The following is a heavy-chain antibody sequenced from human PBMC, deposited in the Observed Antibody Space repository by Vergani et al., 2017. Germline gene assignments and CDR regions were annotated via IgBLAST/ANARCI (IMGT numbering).Heavy chain of an antibody. V-gene: IGHV1-18*01. J-gene: IGHJ6*03. D-gene: IGHD1-26*01. CDR1: GYTFTSYG. CDR2: ISAYNGNT. Sequence: QVQLVQSGAEVKKPGASVKVSCKASGYTFTSYGISWVRQAPGQGLEWMGWISAYNGNTNYAQKLQGRVTMTTDTSTSTAYMELRSLRSDDTAVYYCARRVRGYSRSYQAKYYYYYYMDVWGKGTTVTVSS. CDR3: ARRVRGYSRSYQAKYYYYYYMDV.